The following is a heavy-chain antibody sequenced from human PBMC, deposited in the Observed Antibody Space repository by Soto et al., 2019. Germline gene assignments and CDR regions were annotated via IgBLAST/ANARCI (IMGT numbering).Heavy chain of an antibody. J-gene: IGHJ4*02. D-gene: IGHD2-15*01. CDR3: TVVAASLGLTKFDY. Sequence: GGSLRLSCAASGFTFSSYGMHWVRQAPGKGLEWVAVISYDGSNKYYADSVKGRFTISRDNSKNTLYLQMNSLRAEDTAVYYCTVVAASLGLTKFDYWGQGTLVTVSS. CDR2: ISYDGSNK. V-gene: IGHV3-30*03. CDR1: GFTFSSYG.